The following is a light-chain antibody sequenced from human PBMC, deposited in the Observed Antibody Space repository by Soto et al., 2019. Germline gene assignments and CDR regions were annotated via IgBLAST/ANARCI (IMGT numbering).Light chain of an antibody. Sequence: DIHMTQSPSSLSASVGDRVTITCRASQGISSFLNWYQQKPGKAPKLLIYAASTLQSGVPSRFSGSGSGTDFTLTISSLQPEDFATYYCQQSHSTPLTFGPGTKVDIK. J-gene: IGKJ3*01. CDR1: QGISSF. CDR3: QQSHSTPLT. CDR2: AAS. V-gene: IGKV1-39*01.